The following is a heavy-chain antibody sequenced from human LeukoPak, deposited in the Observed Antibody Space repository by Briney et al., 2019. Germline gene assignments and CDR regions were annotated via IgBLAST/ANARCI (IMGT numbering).Heavy chain of an antibody. CDR2: ISSTSSTI. J-gene: IGHJ4*02. Sequence: GGSLRLSCAASGFTFSSFSMNWVRQAPGKGLEWVSYISSTSSTIYYADSVKGRFTISRDNSKNTRYLQMNSLRAEDTAIYYCARDERLLSFLKWGQGTLVTVSS. V-gene: IGHV3-48*01. CDR3: ARDERLLSFLK. CDR1: GFTFSSFS. D-gene: IGHD3-3*01.